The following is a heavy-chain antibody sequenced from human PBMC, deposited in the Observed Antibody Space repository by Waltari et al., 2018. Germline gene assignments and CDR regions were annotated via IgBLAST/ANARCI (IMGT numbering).Heavy chain of an antibody. CDR3: GGYSVVDY. CDR2: IPYDGSNK. D-gene: IGHD3-22*01. Sequence: VQLVESGGGVVQPGGSLRLSCAASGFTFSNYGMNWVRQAPGKGLEWVAFIPYDGSNKYYADSVKGRFTISRDNSKNTLYLQMNSLRTEDTAVYYCGGYSVVDYWGQGTLVTVSS. J-gene: IGHJ4*02. V-gene: IGHV3-30*02. CDR1: GFTFSNYG.